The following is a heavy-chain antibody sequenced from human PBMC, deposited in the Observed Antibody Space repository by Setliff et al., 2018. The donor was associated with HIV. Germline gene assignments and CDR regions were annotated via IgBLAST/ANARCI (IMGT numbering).Heavy chain of an antibody. V-gene: IGHV4-4*09. CDR2: IYNSADT. J-gene: IGHJ5*02. D-gene: IGHD3-10*01. Sequence: SETLSLTCTVSGGSISSYYWSWIRQPPGKGLEWIGYIYNSADTNYNPSLKSRATISLDTSKNQFSLRLSSVTAADTAVYYCARGRMGYYGSGSYLPWGQGMLVTVSS. CDR1: GGSISSYY. CDR3: ARGRMGYYGSGSYLP.